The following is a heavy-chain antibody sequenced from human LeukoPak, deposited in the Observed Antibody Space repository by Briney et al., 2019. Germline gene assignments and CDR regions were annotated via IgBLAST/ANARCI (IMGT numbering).Heavy chain of an antibody. CDR1: GFTFSSYG. D-gene: IGHD2-15*01. CDR3: ARDRVGYCSGGSCLSPWYGMDV. V-gene: IGHV3-30*03. CDR2: FSYDGSNK. J-gene: IGHJ6*02. Sequence: QPGRSLRLSCAASGFTFSSYGMHWVRQAPGKGLEWVAVFSYDGSNKYYADSVKGRFTISRDNSKNTLYLQMNSLRAEDTAVYYCARDRVGYCSGGSCLSPWYGMDVWGQGTTVTVSS.